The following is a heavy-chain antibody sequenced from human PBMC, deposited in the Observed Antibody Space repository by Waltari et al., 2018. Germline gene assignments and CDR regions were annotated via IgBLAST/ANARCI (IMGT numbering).Heavy chain of an antibody. CDR3: ARGVTTVEY. CDR1: GFTFTNHW. D-gene: IGHD2-21*02. CDR2: IKQDGSEK. Sequence: EVQLVESGGGWVQPGGSLRLSCAGFGFTFTNHWMSWVRQAPGKGPEWVASIKQDGSEKYYVDSMKGRFTISRDNAKNSLSLQMDSLRAEDTAVYFCARGVTTVEYWGQGTLVTVSS. V-gene: IGHV3-7*04. J-gene: IGHJ4*02.